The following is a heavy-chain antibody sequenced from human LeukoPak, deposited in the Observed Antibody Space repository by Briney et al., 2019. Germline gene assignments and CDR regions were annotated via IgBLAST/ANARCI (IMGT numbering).Heavy chain of an antibody. D-gene: IGHD5-12*01. CDR2: ISYDGSNK. Sequence: PGRSLRLSCAASGFTFSSYGMHWVRQAPGKGLEWVAVISYDGSNKYYADSVKGRFTISRDNSKNTLYLQMNSLRAEDTAVYYCAKAHIVAKVGNYYYGMDVWGKGTTVTVSS. CDR1: GFTFSSYG. V-gene: IGHV3-30*18. J-gene: IGHJ6*04. CDR3: AKAHIVAKVGNYYYGMDV.